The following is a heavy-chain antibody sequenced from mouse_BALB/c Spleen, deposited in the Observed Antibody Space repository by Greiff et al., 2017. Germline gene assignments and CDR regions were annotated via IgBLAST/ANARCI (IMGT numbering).Heavy chain of an antibody. J-gene: IGHJ4*01. V-gene: IGHV5-17*02. CDR2: ISSGSSTI. CDR1: GFPFRSFG. CDR3: ARSRALLGYGGYAMDY. Sequence: EVKLMESGGGLVRPGGSRKLSCAASGFPFRSFGMPGVRQAPEKGLEWVAYISSGSSTIYYADTVKGRFTISRDNPKNTLFLQMTSLRSEDTAMYYCARSRALLGYGGYAMDYWGQGTSVTVSS. D-gene: IGHD3-1*01.